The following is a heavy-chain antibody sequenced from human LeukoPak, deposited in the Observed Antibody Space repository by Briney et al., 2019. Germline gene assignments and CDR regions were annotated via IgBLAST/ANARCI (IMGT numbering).Heavy chain of an antibody. CDR3: ARALSSGYDFSYFDY. CDR2: IYHTGST. D-gene: IGHD5-12*01. V-gene: IGHV4-30-2*01. CDR1: GGSINNDDYS. J-gene: IGHJ4*02. Sequence: SETLSLTCAVSGGSINNDDYSWSWIRQPPGTGLEWIGYIYHTGSTYYNPSLKTRVTMSVDRSKNQFSLNLSSVTAADTAVYYCARALSSGYDFSYFDYWGQGTLVTVSS.